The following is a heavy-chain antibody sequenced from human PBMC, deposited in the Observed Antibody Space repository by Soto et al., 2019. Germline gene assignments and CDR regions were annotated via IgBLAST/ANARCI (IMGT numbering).Heavy chain of an antibody. D-gene: IGHD6-13*01. Sequence: QVQLVQSGAEVKKPGASVKVSCKASGYTFTSYGISWVRQAPGQGLEWMGWISAYNGNTNYAQKRPGRXTXTXHTSTSTAYMELRSLRSDDTAVYYCARVLTAAGFDYWGQGTLVTVSS. CDR3: ARVLTAAGFDY. CDR2: ISAYNGNT. J-gene: IGHJ4*02. CDR1: GYTFTSYG. V-gene: IGHV1-18*01.